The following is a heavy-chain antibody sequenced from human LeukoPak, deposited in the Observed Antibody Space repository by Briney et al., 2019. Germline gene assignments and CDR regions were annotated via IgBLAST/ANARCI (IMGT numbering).Heavy chain of an antibody. CDR3: ARDNDPDYTSSPGWFDS. CDR2: ISSGGSNK. CDR1: GLSFSNYA. D-gene: IGHD2-2*02. Sequence: GGSLRLSCAAPGLSFSNYAMNWVRRAPGKGLAWVAVISSGGSNKFYADSMKGRFTDSRDNSKNTLYLQMNSLRVEDTAVYYCARDNDPDYTSSPGWFDSWGQGTLVTVSS. J-gene: IGHJ5*01. V-gene: IGHV3-30-3*01.